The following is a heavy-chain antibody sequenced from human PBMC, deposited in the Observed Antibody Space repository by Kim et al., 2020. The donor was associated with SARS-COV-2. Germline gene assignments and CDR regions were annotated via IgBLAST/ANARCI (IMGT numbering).Heavy chain of an antibody. CDR3: VIRAGSWYFDL. CDR1: GFTFSSYA. V-gene: IGHV3-64D*06. CDR2: ITYNGGST. J-gene: IGHJ2*01. Sequence: GGSLRLSCSASGFTFSSYAMHWVRQAPGKGLEYVSAITYNGGSTDYADSVKGRFTISRDNSKSTLYLQMSNLRPEDTAVYYCVIRAGSWYFDLWGRGALVTVSS. D-gene: IGHD3-10*01.